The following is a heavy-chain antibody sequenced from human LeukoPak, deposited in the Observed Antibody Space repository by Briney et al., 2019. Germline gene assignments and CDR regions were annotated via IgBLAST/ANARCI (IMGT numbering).Heavy chain of an antibody. CDR2: ISGSGGST. Sequence: PGGSLRLSCAASGFTFSSYGMSWVRQAPGKGLEWVSAISGSGGSTYYADSVKGRFTISRDNSKNTLYLQMNSLRAEDTAVYYCANTGGIAVAGAFDIWGQGTMVTVSS. V-gene: IGHV3-23*01. CDR3: ANTGGIAVAGAFDI. CDR1: GFTFSSYG. D-gene: IGHD6-19*01. J-gene: IGHJ3*02.